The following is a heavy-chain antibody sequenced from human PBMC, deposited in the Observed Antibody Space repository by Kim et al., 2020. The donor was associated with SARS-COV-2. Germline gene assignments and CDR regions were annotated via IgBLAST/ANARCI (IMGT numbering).Heavy chain of an antibody. CDR2: ISVSGAT. V-gene: IGHV3-23*01. CDR3: AKASFALGSLDY. D-gene: IGHD7-27*01. J-gene: IGHJ4*02. CDR1: GFTFTNYA. Sequence: GGSLRLSCAASGFTFTNYAMSWVRQAPGKGLEWASAISVSGATYYADSVKGRFTISRDSSRNTLDLQMNSLRAADTAVYYCAKASFALGSLDYWGQGTLVTVSS.